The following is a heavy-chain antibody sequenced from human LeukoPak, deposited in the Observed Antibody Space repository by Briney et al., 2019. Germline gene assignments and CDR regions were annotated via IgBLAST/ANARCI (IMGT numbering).Heavy chain of an antibody. J-gene: IGHJ1*01. CDR3: ARDFHDSSGPPRNFQH. Sequence: ASVKVSCKAYGYTFMSHGISWVRQAPGQGLEWMGWISGYSSNTNYAQRLQGRVTMTTDTSTTTAYMELRSLRSDDTAVYYCARDFHDSSGPPRNFQHWGQGTLVTVSS. CDR1: GYTFMSHG. V-gene: IGHV1-18*04. CDR2: ISGYSSNT. D-gene: IGHD3-22*01.